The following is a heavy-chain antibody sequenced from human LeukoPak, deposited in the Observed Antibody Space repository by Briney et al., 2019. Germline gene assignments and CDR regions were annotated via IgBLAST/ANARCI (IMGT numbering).Heavy chain of an antibody. Sequence: PSETLSLTCTVSGGSISSGSYYWSWIRQPAGKGLEWIGRIYTSGSTNYNPSLKSRVTISVDTSKNQFSLKLSSVTAADTAVYYCAREDGFYDTAMWDYWGQGTLVTVSS. CDR2: IYTSGST. V-gene: IGHV4-61*02. CDR3: AREDGFYDTAMWDY. CDR1: GGSISSGSYY. J-gene: IGHJ4*02. D-gene: IGHD3-9*01.